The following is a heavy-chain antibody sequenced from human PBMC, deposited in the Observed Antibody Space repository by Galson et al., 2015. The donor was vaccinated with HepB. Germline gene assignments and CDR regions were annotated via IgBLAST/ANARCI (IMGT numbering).Heavy chain of an antibody. V-gene: IGHV7-4-1*02. CDR2: INTDTGNP. J-gene: IGHJ4*02. D-gene: IGHD6-19*01. CDR1: GDIFTNYA. Sequence: SVKVSCKAPGDIFTNYAMNWVRQAPGQGLEWMGWINTDTGNPTYAQGFTGRFVFSLDTSVSTAYLQISSLKAEDTAAYYCARDFFPYSSGWFFDYWGQGTLVTVSS. CDR3: ARDFFPYSSGWFFDY.